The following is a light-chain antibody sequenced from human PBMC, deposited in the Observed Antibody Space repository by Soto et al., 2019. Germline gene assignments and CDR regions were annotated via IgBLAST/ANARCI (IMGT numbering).Light chain of an antibody. CDR2: EVR. V-gene: IGLV2-14*01. Sequence: QSALTQPASVSGSPGQSITISCTGTSSDVGGYNHVSWYQQHPGKAPKLIIYEVRNRPSGVSNRLSGSKSGNTASLTISGIQADDEADYYCCSYTSSSIRVFGGGTKLTVL. CDR3: CSYTSSSIRV. J-gene: IGLJ3*02. CDR1: SSDVGGYNH.